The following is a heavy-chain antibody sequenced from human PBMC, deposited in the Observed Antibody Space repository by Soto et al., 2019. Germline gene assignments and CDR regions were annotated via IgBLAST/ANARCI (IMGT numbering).Heavy chain of an antibody. CDR3: AREGGYCSSTTCYRNGMDI. J-gene: IGHJ6*02. CDR1: RFTFSSYN. D-gene: IGHD2-2*02. V-gene: IGHV3-21*01. CDR2: ITSGSTSK. Sequence: XGSLRLSCSAARFTFSSYNMNWVRQAPGRGLEWVSSITSGSTSKYYADSVKGRFTISRDDAKDSLYLQINSLRAEDTAVYYCAREGGYCSSTTCYRNGMDIWGQGTTVTVSS.